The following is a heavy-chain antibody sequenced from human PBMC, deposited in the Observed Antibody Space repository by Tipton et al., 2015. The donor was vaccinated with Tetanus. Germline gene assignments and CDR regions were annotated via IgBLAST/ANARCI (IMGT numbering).Heavy chain of an antibody. CDR2: ISGSGDYT. CDR3: AKGGGHSGSWSDYLDS. J-gene: IGHJ4*02. Sequence: SLRLSCAASGFTFSDYTMAWVRQAPGEGLEWVSTISGSGDYTYYADSVKGQFTISRDNSKNTLSLQMNSLRADDTAVYYCAKGGGHSGSWSDYLDSWGQGTLVTVSS. D-gene: IGHD6-13*01. CDR1: GFTFSDYT. V-gene: IGHV3-23*01.